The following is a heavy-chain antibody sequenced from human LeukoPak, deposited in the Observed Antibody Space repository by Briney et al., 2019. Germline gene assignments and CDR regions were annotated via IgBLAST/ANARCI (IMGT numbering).Heavy chain of an antibody. V-gene: IGHV3-74*01. CDR3: ARVDIVVVPAAIVRYYYYGMDV. CDR1: GFTFSSYW. CDR2: INSDGSST. Sequence: GSLRLSCAASGFTFSSYWMHWVRQAPGKGLVWVSRINSDGSSTSYAESVKGRFTISRDNAKNTLYLQMNSLRAEDTAVYYCARVDIVVVPAAIVRYYYYGMDVWGQGTTVTVSS. D-gene: IGHD2-2*01. J-gene: IGHJ6*02.